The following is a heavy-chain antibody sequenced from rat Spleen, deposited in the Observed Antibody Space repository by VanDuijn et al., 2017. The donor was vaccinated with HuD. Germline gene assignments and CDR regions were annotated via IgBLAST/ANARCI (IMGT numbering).Heavy chain of an antibody. CDR2: ITNTGGNT. CDR3: ATEGAYYGGYLPFAY. D-gene: IGHD1-11*01. V-gene: IGHV5-31*01. Sequence: EVQLVESGGGLVQPGRSLKLSCVASGFTFNNYWMTWIRQAPGKGLEWVASITNTGGNTYYPDSVKGRFTISRHIAKSTLYLQMNSPRSEDTATYYCATEGAYYGGYLPFAYWGQGTLVTVSS. J-gene: IGHJ3*01. CDR1: GFTFNNYW.